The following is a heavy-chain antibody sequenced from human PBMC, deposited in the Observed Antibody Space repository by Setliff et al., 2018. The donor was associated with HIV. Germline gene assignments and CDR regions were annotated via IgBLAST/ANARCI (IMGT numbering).Heavy chain of an antibody. D-gene: IGHD6-13*01. CDR1: GGSISSYY. CDR2: IYIGST. Sequence: SENLSLTCTVSGGSISSYYWGWIRQPPGKGLEWIGHIYIGSTNYNPSLKSRVTISADTSKNQFSLNLSSVTAADTAVYYCARTYSSSWYASHLWVDYWGQGTLVTVSS. J-gene: IGHJ4*02. CDR3: ARTYSSSWYASHLWVDY. V-gene: IGHV4-4*08.